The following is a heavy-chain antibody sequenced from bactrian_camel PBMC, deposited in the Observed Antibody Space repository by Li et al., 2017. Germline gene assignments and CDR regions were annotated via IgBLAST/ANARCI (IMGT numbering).Heavy chain of an antibody. CDR2: IYTMAGST. J-gene: IGHJ4*01. CDR3: AEGRGSRGEHCYSLNY. CDR1: YTYSRYW. Sequence: QLVESGGGSVQAGGSLTLSCTYTYSRYWMGWFREAPGKEREGVAVIYTMAGSTYYAGSVKGRFTISQDSARNTVYLQMNKLQPEDTATHYCAEGRGSRGEHCYSLNYWGQGTQVTVS. D-gene: IGHD6*01. V-gene: IGHV3S1*01.